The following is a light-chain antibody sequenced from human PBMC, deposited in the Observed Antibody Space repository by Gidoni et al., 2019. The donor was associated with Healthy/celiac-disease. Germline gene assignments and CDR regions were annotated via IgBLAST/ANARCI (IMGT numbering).Light chain of an antibody. J-gene: IGKJ1*01. CDR2: DAS. Sequence: IGLALSRATLSLSPGERATLSCRASQSVSSYLAWYQQKPGQAPRLLIYDASNRATGIPARFSGSEYGTDFTLTSSGLRREDFGVKYSQQRRRGPSGWTFGQGTKVEIK. V-gene: IGKV3-11*01. CDR1: QSVSSY. CDR3: QQRRRGPSGWT.